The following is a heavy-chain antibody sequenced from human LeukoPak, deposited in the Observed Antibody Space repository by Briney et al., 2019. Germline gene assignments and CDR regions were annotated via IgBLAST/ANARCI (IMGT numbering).Heavy chain of an antibody. CDR1: GFTFSSHW. CDR2: INSDGSSI. CDR3: ARQMTPHGNFDY. V-gene: IGHV3-74*01. D-gene: IGHD1-26*01. Sequence: PGGSLRLSCAASGFTFSSHWMHWVRQAPGKGLVRVSRINSDGSSISYADSVKGRFTISRDNAKNTLYLQMNSLRAEDTAVYYCARQMTPHGNFDYWGQGTLVTVSS. J-gene: IGHJ4*02.